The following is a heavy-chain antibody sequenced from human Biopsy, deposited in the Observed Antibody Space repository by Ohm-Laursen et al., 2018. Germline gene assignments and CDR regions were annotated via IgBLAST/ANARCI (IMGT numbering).Heavy chain of an antibody. Sequence: PTQTLTLTCSFSGFSLSARGMCVSWIRQAPGKALEWLARVDWDDYKDYSASLQTKLSISKDTSNDQVVLTVNNVDPADTAPYYCARTPILIVSAGLVYRHRRHLQGMDVWGQGIAVTVS. CDR3: ARTPILIVSAGLVYRHRRHLQGMDV. CDR2: VDWDDYK. CDR1: GFSLSARGMC. J-gene: IGHJ6*02. D-gene: IGHD6-13*01. V-gene: IGHV2-70*11.